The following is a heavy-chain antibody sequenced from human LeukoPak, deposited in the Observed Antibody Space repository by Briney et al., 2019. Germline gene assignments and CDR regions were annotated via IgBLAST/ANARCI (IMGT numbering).Heavy chain of an antibody. V-gene: IGHV3-7*02. CDR1: RFTFSTYW. CDR3: ARGGAKWLAYYGSSGYTGGGMDV. J-gene: IGHJ6*02. Sequence: VGSLRLSCVPSRFTFSTYWMNWVRQAPGKGLERVSNVKQDGSEKYYVDSVKGRFTISRDNAKNSLYLQVNSLRAEDTAVYYCARGGAKWLAYYGSSGYTGGGMDVWGQGTTVTVSS. CDR2: VKQDGSEK. D-gene: IGHD3-22*01.